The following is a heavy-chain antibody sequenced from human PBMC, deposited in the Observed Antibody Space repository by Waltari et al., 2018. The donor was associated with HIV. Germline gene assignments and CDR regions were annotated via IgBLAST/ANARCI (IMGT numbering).Heavy chain of an antibody. J-gene: IGHJ4*02. D-gene: IGHD3-10*01. V-gene: IGHV3-74*01. CDR2: LNTDGSHT. CDR3: VRGPNAWVGVDY. CDR1: GFTFSRYW. Sequence: EVQLVESGGGLVQPGGSLRLSCAASGFTFSRYWMHWVRQTPGKGLVWGARLNTDGSHTGYADSVRGRFTISRDNAKSTLYLQMNRLKVEDMAVYYCVRGPNAWVGVDYWGPGTLVTVSS.